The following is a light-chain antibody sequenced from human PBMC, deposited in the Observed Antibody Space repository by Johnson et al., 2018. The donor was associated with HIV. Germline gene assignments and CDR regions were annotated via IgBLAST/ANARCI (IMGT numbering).Light chain of an antibody. CDR3: ATCDNSLRV. CDR2: ETT. J-gene: IGLJ1*01. CDR1: SSNIGNNY. Sequence: QSVLTQPPSVSAAPGHNVTISCSGSSSNIGNNYISWYQQLPGTAPKLLIYETTKRPSGIPDRFSGSRSGTSATLGITGLQTGDEADYCCATCDNSLRVFGTGTKVTVL. V-gene: IGLV1-51*02.